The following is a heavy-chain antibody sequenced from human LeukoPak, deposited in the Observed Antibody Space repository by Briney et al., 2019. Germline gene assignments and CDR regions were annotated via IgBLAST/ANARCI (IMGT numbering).Heavy chain of an antibody. CDR2: ISYDGSNK. J-gene: IGHJ3*02. CDR1: GFTFSSCG. D-gene: IGHD6-19*01. V-gene: IGHV3-30*18. Sequence: GGSLRLSCAASGFTFSSCGMHWVRQAPGKGLEWVAVISYDGSNKYYADSVKGRFTISRDDSKNTLFLEMNSLRAEDTAVYYCAKALTSGWYLDAFNIWGQGTMVTVSS. CDR3: AKALTSGWYLDAFNI.